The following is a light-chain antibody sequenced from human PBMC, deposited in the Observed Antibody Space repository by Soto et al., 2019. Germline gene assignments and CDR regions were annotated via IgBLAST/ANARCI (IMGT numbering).Light chain of an antibody. CDR1: QSVSSTF. J-gene: IGKJ3*01. CDR2: GAS. V-gene: IGKV3-20*01. Sequence: EIVLTQSPGTLSLSPGDSATLSCRASQSVSSTFLAWYQHKPGRPPRLLIHGASSRATGIPDRFTGSGSGTDFTLTISRLEPEDFAVYYCQPYGSSPIFSFGPGTRVDI. CDR3: QPYGSSPIFS.